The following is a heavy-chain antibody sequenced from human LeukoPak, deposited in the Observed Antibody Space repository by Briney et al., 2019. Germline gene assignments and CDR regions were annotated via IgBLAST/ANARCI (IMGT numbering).Heavy chain of an antibody. Sequence: ASVKVSCKASGYTFTSYYMRWVRQAPGQGLEWMGIINPSGGSTSYAQKFQGRVTMTRDTSTSTVYMELSSLRSEDTAVYYCARTSSPAVAGTRDAFDIWGQGTMVTVSS. D-gene: IGHD6-19*01. CDR1: GYTFTSYY. V-gene: IGHV1-46*01. J-gene: IGHJ3*02. CDR3: ARTSSPAVAGTRDAFDI. CDR2: INPSGGST.